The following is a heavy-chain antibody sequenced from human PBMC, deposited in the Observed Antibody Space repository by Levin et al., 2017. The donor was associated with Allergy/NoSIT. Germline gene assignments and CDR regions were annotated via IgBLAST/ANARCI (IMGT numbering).Heavy chain of an antibody. CDR2: IYHSGST. CDR3: ATAPRGFGDAFDI. J-gene: IGHJ3*02. V-gene: IGHV4-30-2*01. CDR1: GGSISSGGYS. D-gene: IGHD3-10*01. Sequence: MSSETLSLTCAVSGGSISSGGYSWSWIRQPPGKGLEWIGYIYHSGSTYYNPSLKSRVTISVGRSKNQFSLKLSSVTAADTAVYYCATAPRGFGDAFDIWGQGTMVTVSS.